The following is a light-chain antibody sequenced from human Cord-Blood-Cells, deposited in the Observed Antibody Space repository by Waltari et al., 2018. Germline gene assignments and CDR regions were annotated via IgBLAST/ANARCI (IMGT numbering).Light chain of an antibody. CDR2: AAS. CDR3: QQSYSTPIT. CDR1: QSISSY. Sequence: DIKMTQSPSSLSASVGDRVTITCRASQSISSYLNWYQQKPGKAPKLLIYAASSLQSGVPSRFSGSGSGTDFTLTISSQQPEDFATYYCQQSYSTPITFGQGTRLEIK. J-gene: IGKJ5*01. V-gene: IGKV1-39*01.